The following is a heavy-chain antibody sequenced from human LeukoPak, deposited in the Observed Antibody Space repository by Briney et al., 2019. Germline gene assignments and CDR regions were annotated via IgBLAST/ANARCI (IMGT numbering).Heavy chain of an antibody. V-gene: IGHV1-69*04. J-gene: IGHJ4*02. CDR2: IIPILGIA. D-gene: IGHD1-26*01. Sequence: SVKVSCKASGGTFSSYAISWVRQAPGQGLEWMGRIIPILGIANYAQKFQGRVTITADKSTSTAYMELSSLRSEDTAVYYCARDSNSGSSGYWGQGTLVTVSS. CDR3: ARDSNSGSSGY. CDR1: GGTFSSYA.